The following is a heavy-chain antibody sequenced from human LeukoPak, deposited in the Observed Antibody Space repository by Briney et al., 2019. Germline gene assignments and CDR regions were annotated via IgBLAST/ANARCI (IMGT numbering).Heavy chain of an antibody. CDR1: GFTFSSYA. V-gene: IGHV3-23*01. CDR3: ANHVAVAGTAFDY. D-gene: IGHD6-19*01. J-gene: IGHJ4*02. CDR2: ISGSGGST. Sequence: GGSLRLSCAASGFTFSSYAMSWVRQAPGKGLEWFSAISGSGGSTYFADSVKGRFTISRDNSKNTLYLQMNSLRAEDTAVYYCANHVAVAGTAFDYWGQGTLVTVSS.